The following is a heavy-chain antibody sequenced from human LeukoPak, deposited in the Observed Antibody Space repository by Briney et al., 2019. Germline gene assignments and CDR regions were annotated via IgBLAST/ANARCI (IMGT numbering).Heavy chain of an antibody. CDR2: ISGSGGRT. V-gene: IGHV3-23*01. CDR3: AKDSSALGGYNSLDY. D-gene: IGHD6-13*01. J-gene: IGHJ4*02. CDR1: GFTFSSYA. Sequence: QPGGSLRLSCAASGFTFSSYAMSWVRQAPGKGLEWVSGISGSGGRTYYADSVKGRFTISRDNSKNTLYLQMNSLRAEDTAVYYCAKDSSALGGYNSLDYWGQGTLVTVSS.